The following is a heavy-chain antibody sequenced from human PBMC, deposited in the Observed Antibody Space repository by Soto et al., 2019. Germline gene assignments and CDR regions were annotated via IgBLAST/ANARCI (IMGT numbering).Heavy chain of an antibody. J-gene: IGHJ4*02. D-gene: IGHD6-19*01. CDR1: WCPLNSPQSS. V-gene: IGHV4-39*01. CDR2: IFYVGST. Sequence: SETLSLTGSFSWCPLNSPQSSWGWIHQPPGMGRAWIGAIFYVGSTYHNPSLKSRATISVDTSKSQLSLKLVAVSAADTAVYYCARSTVAGTPFDSWGQGILVSVSS. CDR3: ARSTVAGTPFDS.